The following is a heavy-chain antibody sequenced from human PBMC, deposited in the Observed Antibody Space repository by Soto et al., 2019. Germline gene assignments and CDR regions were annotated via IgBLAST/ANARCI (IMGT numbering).Heavy chain of an antibody. J-gene: IGHJ4*02. CDR3: AREGSSWLTAFDY. V-gene: IGHV1-18*01. CDR2: ISAYSGNT. Sequence: ASVKVSCKASGYAFTSYGISWVRQAPGQGLEWMGWISAYSGNTNYAQKFQGRVTMTRNTSTSTAYMELSSLRSEDTAVYYCAREGSSWLTAFDYWGQGTLVTVSS. CDR1: GYAFTSYG. D-gene: IGHD6-13*01.